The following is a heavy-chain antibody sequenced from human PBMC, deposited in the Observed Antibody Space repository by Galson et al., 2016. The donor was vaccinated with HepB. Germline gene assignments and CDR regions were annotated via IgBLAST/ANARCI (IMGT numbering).Heavy chain of an antibody. D-gene: IGHD3-16*01. Sequence: SLRLSCAASGFVFHDYYMGWVRQTPGNGLEWVALIYMDGRTSYADSVKGRFTISRDNGKNTLNLQMNSLRDEDTAVYYCGTYLEGHGGTGYWGQGTPVIVSS. CDR1: GFVFHDYY. CDR3: GTYLEGHGGTGY. J-gene: IGHJ4*02. V-gene: IGHV3-53*01. CDR2: IYMDGRT.